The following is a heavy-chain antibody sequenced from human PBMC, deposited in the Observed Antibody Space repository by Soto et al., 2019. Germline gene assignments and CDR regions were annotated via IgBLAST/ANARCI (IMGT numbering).Heavy chain of an antibody. CDR3: AKVRRAVAGYFDY. D-gene: IGHD6-19*01. CDR2: ISGSGGST. V-gene: IGHV3-23*01. CDR1: GFTFSNYW. J-gene: IGHJ4*02. Sequence: PGGSLRLSCAASGFTFSNYWMSWVRQAPGKGLEWVSAISGSGGSTYYADSVKGRFTISRDNSKNTLYLQMNSLRAEDTAVYYCAKVRRAVAGYFDYWGQGTLVTAPQ.